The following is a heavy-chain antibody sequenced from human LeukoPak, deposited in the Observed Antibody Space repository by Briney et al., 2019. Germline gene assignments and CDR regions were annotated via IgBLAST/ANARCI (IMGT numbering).Heavy chain of an antibody. CDR2: IYYSGST. J-gene: IGHJ6*02. V-gene: IGHV4-59*08. CDR1: GGSISSYY. Sequence: PSETLSLTCTVSGGSISSYYWSWLRQPPGKGLEWIGYIYYSGSTNYNPSLKSRVTISVDTSKDQFSLKLSSVTAADTAVYYCARQGSSWYYYYYGMDVWGQGTTVTVSS. CDR3: ARQGSSWYYYYYGMDV. D-gene: IGHD6-13*01.